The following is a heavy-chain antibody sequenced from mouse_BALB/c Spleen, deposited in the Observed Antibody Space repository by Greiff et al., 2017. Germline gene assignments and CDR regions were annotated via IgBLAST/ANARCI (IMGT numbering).Heavy chain of an antibody. CDR2: IYPGDGDT. Sequence: VQLQQSGAELVRPGSSVKISCKASGYAFSSYWMNWVKQRPGQGLEWIGQIYPGDGDTNYNGKFKGKATLTADKTSSTAYMQLSSLTSEDSAVYFCARSRYYGNFYYAMDYWGQGTSVTVSS. CDR3: ARSRYYGNFYYAMDY. CDR1: GYAFSSYW. D-gene: IGHD2-1*01. V-gene: IGHV1-80*01. J-gene: IGHJ4*01.